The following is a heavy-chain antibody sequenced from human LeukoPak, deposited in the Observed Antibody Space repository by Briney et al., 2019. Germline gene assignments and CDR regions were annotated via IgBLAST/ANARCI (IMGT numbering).Heavy chain of an antibody. D-gene: IGHD5-12*01. V-gene: IGHV3-23*01. Sequence: GGSLRLSCAASGFTFDDYGMSWVRQAPGKGLEWVSAISGSGGSTYYADSVKGRFTISRDNSKNTLYLQMNSLRAEDTAVYYCAKDGAWLRFDDWGQGILVSVSS. CDR1: GFTFDDYG. CDR3: AKDGAWLRFDD. J-gene: IGHJ4*02. CDR2: ISGSGGST.